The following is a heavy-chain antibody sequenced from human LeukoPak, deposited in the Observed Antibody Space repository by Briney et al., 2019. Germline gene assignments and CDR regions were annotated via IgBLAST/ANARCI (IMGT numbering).Heavy chain of an antibody. J-gene: IGHJ6*03. Sequence: SETLSLTCAVYGGSFSGYYWSWIRQPPGKGLEWIGEINHSGSTNYNPFLKSRVTISVDTSKNKFSLKLSSVTAADPAVYYCARSGGDSSFYMDVWGKGTTVTISS. D-gene: IGHD4-17*01. CDR1: GGSFSGYY. CDR2: INHSGST. CDR3: ARSGGDSSFYMDV. V-gene: IGHV4-34*01.